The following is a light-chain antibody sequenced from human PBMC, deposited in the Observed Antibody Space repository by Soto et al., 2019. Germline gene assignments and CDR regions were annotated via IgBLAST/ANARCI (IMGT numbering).Light chain of an antibody. J-gene: IGKJ1*01. V-gene: IGKV3-20*01. CDR2: GAS. CDR3: QQYGSSRWT. CDR1: QRVSSSY. Sequence: SVLTQSPGPLSLSTGERATLSCRASQRVSSSYLAWYQQKPGQAPRLLISGASSRATGIAARFSGSGSGTDFTLTISRLEPEDFAVYYCQQYGSSRWTFGQGTKVDIK.